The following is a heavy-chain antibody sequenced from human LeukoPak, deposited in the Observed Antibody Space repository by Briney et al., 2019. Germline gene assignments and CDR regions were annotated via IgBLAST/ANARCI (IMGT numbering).Heavy chain of an antibody. CDR2: IIPIFGTA. J-gene: IGHJ6*04. Sequence: SSVKVSCKASGGTFSSYAISWARQAPGQGLEWMGGIIPIFGTANYAQKFQGRVPITADESTSTAYMELSSLRSEDTAVYYCARDDIVVVPAAQRTYYYYGTDVWGKGTTVTVSS. V-gene: IGHV1-69*01. CDR1: GGTFSSYA. D-gene: IGHD2-2*01. CDR3: ARDDIVVVPAAQRTYYYYGTDV.